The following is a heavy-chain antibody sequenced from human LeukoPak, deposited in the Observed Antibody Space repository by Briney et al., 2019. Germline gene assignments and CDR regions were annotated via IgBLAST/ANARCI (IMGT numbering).Heavy chain of an antibody. CDR1: GFTFSSYA. Sequence: GGSLRLSCAASGFTFSSYAMNWVRQAPGKGLEWVSYISSFSGTINYADSVKGRFTISRDNAKNSLYLQMNSLRAEDTAVYYCARDQGGVGYWGQGTLVTVSS. D-gene: IGHD3-16*01. V-gene: IGHV3-48*01. CDR2: ISSFSGTI. CDR3: ARDQGGVGY. J-gene: IGHJ4*02.